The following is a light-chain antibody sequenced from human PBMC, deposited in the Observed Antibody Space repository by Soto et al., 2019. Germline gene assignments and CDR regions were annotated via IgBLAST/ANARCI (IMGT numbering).Light chain of an antibody. CDR3: QQYGSSPQT. Sequence: EIVLTQSPGTLSLSPGERATLSCRASQSVSSSYLDWYQQKPGQTPRLLIYGASSRATGIPDRFSGSGSGTDFTLTISRLEPEDFAVYYCQQYGSSPQTFGQGTEVEIK. CDR2: GAS. J-gene: IGKJ1*01. CDR1: QSVSSSY. V-gene: IGKV3-20*01.